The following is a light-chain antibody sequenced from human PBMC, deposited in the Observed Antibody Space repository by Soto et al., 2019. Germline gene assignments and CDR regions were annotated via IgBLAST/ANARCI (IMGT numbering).Light chain of an antibody. J-gene: IGLJ1*01. CDR1: SSDVGGYNY. CDR3: SSYAGSSYV. CDR2: EVS. Sequence: QSVLTHPPSASGSPGQSVTISCTGTSSDVGGYNYVSWYQQHPGKAPKLMIYEVSKRPSGVPDRFSGSKSGNTASLTVSGLQAEDEADYYCSSYAGSSYVFGTGTKVTVL. V-gene: IGLV2-8*01.